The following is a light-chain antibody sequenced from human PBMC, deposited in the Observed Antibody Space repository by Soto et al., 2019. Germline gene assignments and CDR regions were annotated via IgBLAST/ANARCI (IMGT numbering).Light chain of an antibody. Sequence: DIQVTQSPPTLSASVGDRVTITCRASQTISTWMAWYQHKPGKAPKLLVYDASTLQSGVASRFSGSGSGTEFTLIISGLQPDDSATYYCQQYTNTNNPWMLGQGTKVAIK. CDR2: DAS. J-gene: IGKJ1*01. CDR1: QTISTW. V-gene: IGKV1-5*01. CDR3: QQYTNTNNPWM.